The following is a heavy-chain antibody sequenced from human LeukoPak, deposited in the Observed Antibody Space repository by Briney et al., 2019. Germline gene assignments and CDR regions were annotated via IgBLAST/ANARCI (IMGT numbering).Heavy chain of an antibody. V-gene: IGHV3-23*01. CDR3: AKDSSPYDY. CDR2: ISATGGST. CDR1: GFTFSSYA. Sequence: GGSLRLSCAASGFTFSSYAMSWVRQAPGKGLQWVSSISATGGSTYYADSVKGRFTISRDNSKNTLYLQMNSLRAEDTAVYYCAKDSSPYDYWGQGTLVTVSS. J-gene: IGHJ4*02.